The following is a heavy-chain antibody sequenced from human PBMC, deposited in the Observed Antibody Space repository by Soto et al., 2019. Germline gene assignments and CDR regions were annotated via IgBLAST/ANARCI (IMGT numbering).Heavy chain of an antibody. J-gene: IGHJ6*02. Sequence: ASVKVSCKASGYTFTGYYMHWVRQAPGQGLEWMGWINPNSGGTNYAQKFQGWVTMTRDTTISTAYMKLNRLRPDDTAVYYCTGDYHPRRYSGSYSYYYYGMDVWGQGTTVTVSS. CDR3: TGDYHPRRYSGSYSYYYYGMDV. V-gene: IGHV1-2*04. D-gene: IGHD1-26*01. CDR2: INPNSGGT. CDR1: GYTFTGYY.